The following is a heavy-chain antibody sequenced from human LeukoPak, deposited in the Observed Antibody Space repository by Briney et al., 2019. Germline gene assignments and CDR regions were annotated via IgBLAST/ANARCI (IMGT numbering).Heavy chain of an antibody. Sequence: ASVKVSCKASGYTFTGYYMHWVRQAPGQGLEWMGWINPNSGGTNYAQKFQGRVTMTMDTSISTAYMELSRLRSDDTAVYYCARDYDYYDSSGYSFFDYWGQGTLVTVSS. D-gene: IGHD3-22*01. CDR3: ARDYDYYDSSGYSFFDY. V-gene: IGHV1-2*02. J-gene: IGHJ4*02. CDR2: INPNSGGT. CDR1: GYTFTGYY.